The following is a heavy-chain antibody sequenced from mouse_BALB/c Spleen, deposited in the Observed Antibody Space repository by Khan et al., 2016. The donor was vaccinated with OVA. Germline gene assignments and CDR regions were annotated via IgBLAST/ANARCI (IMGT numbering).Heavy chain of an antibody. CDR2: IWSDGST. CDR3: ARQPYYHYYIMDY. CDR1: GFSLTNYG. V-gene: IGHV2-6-1*01. D-gene: IGHD2-10*01. Sequence: QMQLEESGPGLVAPSQSLSITCTISGFSLTNYGIHWVRQPPGKGLEWLVVIWSDGSTTYNSALKSRLSISKDNSKSQVFLKMNSLQTDDTAMYYCARQPYYHYYIMDYWGQGNSVTVSS. J-gene: IGHJ4*01.